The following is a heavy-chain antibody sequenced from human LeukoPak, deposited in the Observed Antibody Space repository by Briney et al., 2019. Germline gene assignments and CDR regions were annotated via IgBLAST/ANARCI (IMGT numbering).Heavy chain of an antibody. CDR2: IYHSGST. Sequence: PSETLSLTCTVSGGSTSSYYWSWIRQPPGKGLEWIGSIYHSGSTYYNPSLKSRVTISVDTSKNQFSLKLSSVTAADTAVYYCARAPGYDFWSGYYYAFDIWGQGTMVTVSS. CDR1: GGSTSSYY. V-gene: IGHV4-59*08. J-gene: IGHJ3*02. D-gene: IGHD3-3*01. CDR3: ARAPGYDFWSGYYYAFDI.